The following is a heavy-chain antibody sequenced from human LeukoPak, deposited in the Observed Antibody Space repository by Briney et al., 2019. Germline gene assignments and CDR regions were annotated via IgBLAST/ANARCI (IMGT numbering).Heavy chain of an antibody. J-gene: IGHJ5*02. CDR2: INPNSGGT. D-gene: IGHD1-26*01. CDR3: ARGVGSSWFDP. CDR1: GGTFSTYA. V-gene: IGHV1-2*02. Sequence: ASVKVSCKASGGTFSTYAINWVRQAPGQGLEWMGWINPNSGGTIYAQKFQGRVTMTRDTSISTAYMELRRLISDDTAVYFCARGVGSSWFDPWGQGTLVTVSS.